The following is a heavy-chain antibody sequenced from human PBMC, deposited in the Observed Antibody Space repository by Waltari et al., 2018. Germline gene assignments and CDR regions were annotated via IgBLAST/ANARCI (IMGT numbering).Heavy chain of an antibody. CDR2: IYYSGST. J-gene: IGHJ5*02. V-gene: IGHV4-39*07. D-gene: IGHD4-17*01. Sequence: QLQLQESGPGLVKPSETLSLTCTVSGGSISSSSYYWGWIRQPPGKGLEWIGSIYYSGSTYYNPSLKSRVTISVDTSKNQFSLKLSSVTAADTAVYYCARSHDYGDDNWFDPWGQGTLVTVSS. CDR3: ARSHDYGDDNWFDP. CDR1: GGSISSSSYY.